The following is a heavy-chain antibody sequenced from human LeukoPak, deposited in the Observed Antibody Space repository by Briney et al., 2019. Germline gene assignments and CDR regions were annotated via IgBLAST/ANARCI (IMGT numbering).Heavy chain of an antibody. CDR1: GGSISGWY. V-gene: IGHV4-59*01. Sequence: SETLSLTCTVSGGSISGWYWSWNRQPPGKGLEWIGYIYGSGYTNYNPSLKSRVTISIDTSKNHFSLKLTSVTAADTATYYCARETSLAGFASGLGFNYWGQGILVTVSS. D-gene: IGHD6-19*01. J-gene: IGHJ4*02. CDR3: ARETSLAGFASGLGFNY. CDR2: IYGSGYT.